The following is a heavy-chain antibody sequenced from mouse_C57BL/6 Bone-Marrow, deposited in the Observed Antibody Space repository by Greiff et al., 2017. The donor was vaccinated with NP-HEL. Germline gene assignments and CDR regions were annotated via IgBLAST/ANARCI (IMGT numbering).Heavy chain of an antibody. CDR3: AGTYLDV. Sequence: EVKLMESGGGLVKPGGSLKLSCAASGFTFSDYGMHWVRQAPEKGLEWVAYISSGSSTIYYADTVKGRFTISRDNAKNTLFLQMTSLRSEDTAMYYCAGTYLDVGGRGTTVTVSA. CDR1: GFTFSDYG. V-gene: IGHV5-17*01. J-gene: IGHJ1*03. D-gene: IGHD3-1*01. CDR2: ISSGSSTI.